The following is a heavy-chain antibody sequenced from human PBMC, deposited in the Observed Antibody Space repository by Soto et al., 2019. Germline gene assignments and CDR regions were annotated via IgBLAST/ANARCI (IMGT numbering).Heavy chain of an antibody. Sequence: ASVKVSSKASGYTCPTYYMHWLRQAPGQGLDWTGIINPSGGSTSYAQKFQGRVTMTRDTSTSTVYMELSSLRSEDTAVYYCAREGGVVTTGGYYYYGMDVWG. D-gene: IGHD4-4*01. CDR3: AREGGVVTTGGYYYYGMDV. CDR2: INPSGGST. CDR1: GYTCPTYY. V-gene: IGHV1-46*01. J-gene: IGHJ6*02.